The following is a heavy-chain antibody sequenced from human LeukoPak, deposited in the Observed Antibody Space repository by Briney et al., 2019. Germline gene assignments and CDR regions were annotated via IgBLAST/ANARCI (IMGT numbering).Heavy chain of an antibody. CDR2: IYPGDSDN. V-gene: IGHV5-51*01. D-gene: IGHD3-16*02. J-gene: IGHJ4*02. CDR1: GYTFTTYW. CDR3: ARRVNGQLIVYFDY. Sequence: GESLKISCKGSGYTFTTYWIGWVRQMPGKGLEWVGIIYPGDSDNRYSPSFQGQVTISADKSISTAYLQWSSLKASDTAMYYCARRVNGQLIVYFDYWGQGTLVTVSS.